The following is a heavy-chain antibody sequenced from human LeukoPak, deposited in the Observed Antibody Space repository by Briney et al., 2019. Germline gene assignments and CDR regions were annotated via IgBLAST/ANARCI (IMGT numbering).Heavy chain of an antibody. CDR3: ARDDYGGRGEFDY. D-gene: IGHD4-23*01. Sequence: GGSLRLSCAASGFTFSSYWMHWVRHAPGKGLVWVSRINSDGSTTSYADSVKGRFTISRDNAKNTLYLQMNSLRAEDTAVYYCARDDYGGRGEFDYWGQGTLVTVSS. CDR1: GFTFSSYW. J-gene: IGHJ4*02. CDR2: INSDGSTT. V-gene: IGHV3-74*01.